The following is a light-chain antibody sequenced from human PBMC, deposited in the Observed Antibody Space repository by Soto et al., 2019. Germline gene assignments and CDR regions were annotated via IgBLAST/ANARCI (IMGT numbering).Light chain of an antibody. CDR3: LQANSFPLT. CDR2: AAS. J-gene: IGKJ4*01. Sequence: DIQMTQSPSSVSASFGDIVTITCRASQPISSWLSWYQHKSGNVPELLMYAASSLQSGVLSRFSGGGSGTDFTLTISSLQPEDVATYYCLQANSFPLTFGGGTKVDI. CDR1: QPISSW. V-gene: IGKV1D-12*01.